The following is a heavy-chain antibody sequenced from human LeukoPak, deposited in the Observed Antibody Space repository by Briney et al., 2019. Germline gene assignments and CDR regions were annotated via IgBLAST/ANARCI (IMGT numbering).Heavy chain of an antibody. CDR1: GFTFSSYG. V-gene: IGHV3-33*01. CDR2: IWYDGSNK. CDR3: ARDRYDSSGTFDY. J-gene: IGHJ4*02. D-gene: IGHD3-22*01. Sequence: GGSLRLSCAASGFTFSSYGMHWVRQAPGKGLEWVAVIWYDGSNKYYADSVKGRFTISRDNCKNTLYLQMNSLRAEDTAVYYCARDRYDSSGTFDYWGQGTLVTVSS.